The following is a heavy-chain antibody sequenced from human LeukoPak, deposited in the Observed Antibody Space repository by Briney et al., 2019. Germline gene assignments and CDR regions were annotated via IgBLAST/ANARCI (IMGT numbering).Heavy chain of an antibody. CDR3: ASGAVRHIVVVTAIPETFDY. Sequence: ASVKVSCKASGYTFTSYGISWVRQAPGQGLEWMGWISAYNGNTNYEQNLQGRVTMTTDTSTSTAYMELRSLRSDDTAVYYCASGAVRHIVVVTAIPETFDYWGQGTLVTVSS. D-gene: IGHD2-21*02. V-gene: IGHV1-18*01. CDR2: ISAYNGNT. CDR1: GYTFTSYG. J-gene: IGHJ4*02.